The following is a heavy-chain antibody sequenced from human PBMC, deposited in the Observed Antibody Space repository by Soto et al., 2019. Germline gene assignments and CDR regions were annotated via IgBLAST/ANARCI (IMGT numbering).Heavy chain of an antibody. CDR2: IKSKRYGGTT. J-gene: IGHJ5*02. Sequence: GGSLRLSCAASGFTFSDAWMRWVRQAPGKGLDWVGRIKSKRYGGTTEYAAPVRGRFTISRDDSKNTLYLQMNSLKPEDTAVYYCTTDLWRIAVVVGSTGYFNPWGQGAPVTVSS. D-gene: IGHD2-15*01. CDR3: TTDLWRIAVVVGSTGYFNP. V-gene: IGHV3-15*01. CDR1: GFTFSDAW.